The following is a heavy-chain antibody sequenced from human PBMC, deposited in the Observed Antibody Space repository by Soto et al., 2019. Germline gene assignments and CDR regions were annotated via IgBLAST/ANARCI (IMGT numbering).Heavy chain of an antibody. Sequence: ASVKVSCKASGYTFTSYGISWVRQAPGQGLEWMGWISAYNGNTNYAQKLQGRVTMTTDTSTSTAYMELRSLRSDDAAVYYCARVTSRIAAAGYYFDYWGQGTLVTVSS. CDR1: GYTFTSYG. V-gene: IGHV1-18*04. CDR2: ISAYNGNT. D-gene: IGHD6-13*01. J-gene: IGHJ4*02. CDR3: ARVTSRIAAAGYYFDY.